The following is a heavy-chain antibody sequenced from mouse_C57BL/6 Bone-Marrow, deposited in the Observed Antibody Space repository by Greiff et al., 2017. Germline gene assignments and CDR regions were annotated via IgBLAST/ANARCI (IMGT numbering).Heavy chain of an antibody. D-gene: IGHD4-1*01. CDR3: ATNWDDY. CDR2: IYPGDGDT. CDR1: GYAFSSSW. J-gene: IGHJ2*01. Sequence: QVQLKESGPELVKPGASVKISCKASGYAFSSSWMNWVKQRPGKGLEWIGRIYPGDGDTNYNGKFKGKATLTADKSSSTAYMQLRSLTSEDSAVYFCATNWDDYWGQGTTLTVSS. V-gene: IGHV1-82*01.